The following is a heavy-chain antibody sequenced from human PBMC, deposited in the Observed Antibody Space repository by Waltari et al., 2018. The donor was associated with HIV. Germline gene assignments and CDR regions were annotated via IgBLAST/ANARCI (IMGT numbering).Heavy chain of an antibody. CDR3: ARGPNDYGDYPPDY. CDR1: GGSFSGYS. D-gene: IGHD4-17*01. CDR2: INHSGST. Sequence: QVQLQQWGAGLLKPSETLSLTCAVYGGSFSGYSWSWIGQPPGKGLEWIGEINHSGSTNYNPSLKSRVTISVDTSKNQFSLKLSSVTAADTAVYYCARGPNDYGDYPPDYWGQGTLVTVSS. J-gene: IGHJ4*02. V-gene: IGHV4-34*01.